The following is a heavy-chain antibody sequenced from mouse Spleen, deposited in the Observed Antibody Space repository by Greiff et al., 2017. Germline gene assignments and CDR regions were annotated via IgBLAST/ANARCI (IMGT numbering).Heavy chain of an antibody. V-gene: IGHV14-2*01. Sequence: VQLQQSGAELVKPGASVKLSCTASGFNIKDYYMHWVKQRTEQGLEWIGRIDPEDGDTKYAPKFQGKATITADTSSNTAYLQLSSLTSEDTAVYYCDRPDGYCGAMDYWGQGTSVTVSS. CDR3: DRPDGYCGAMDY. CDR2: IDPEDGDT. CDR1: GFNIKDYY. D-gene: IGHD2-3*01. J-gene: IGHJ4*01.